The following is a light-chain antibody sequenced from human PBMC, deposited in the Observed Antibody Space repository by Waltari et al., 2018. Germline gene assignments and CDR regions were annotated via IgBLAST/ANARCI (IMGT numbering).Light chain of an antibody. Sequence: EVVLTQSPDTLSVSPGERATLSCRTSRSVNSNLAWYQHKPGQAPRLLMYGASTRPTGIPARCSGSESGTEFTLTITSMQSEDFAVYYCQQYNNWPLTFGGGTKVEI. J-gene: IGKJ4*01. CDR3: QQYNNWPLT. CDR1: RSVNSN. CDR2: GAS. V-gene: IGKV3-15*01.